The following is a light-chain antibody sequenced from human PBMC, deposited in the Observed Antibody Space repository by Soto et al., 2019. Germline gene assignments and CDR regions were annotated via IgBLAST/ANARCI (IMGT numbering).Light chain of an antibody. J-gene: IGKJ1*01. V-gene: IGKV3-20*01. CDR3: QQYVTSPWT. CDR2: GAS. Sequence: EIVLTQSPGTLSLSPGERATLSCRASQSVSNTYLAWYQQRRGQAPSLLIYGASNRATGIPDRFSGSGSVTDFTLTISRLEPEDFVVYYCQQYVTSPWTVGEGTKVEIK. CDR1: QSVSNTY.